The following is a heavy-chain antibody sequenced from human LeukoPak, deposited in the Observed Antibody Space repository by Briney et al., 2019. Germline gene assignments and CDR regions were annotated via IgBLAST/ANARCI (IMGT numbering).Heavy chain of an antibody. CDR3: VRDVGRYYYDSTGEDY. CDR2: ISSSSRTI. Sequence: GGSLRLSCAVSGFTLSDYPMNWVRQAPGKGLEWVSYISSSSRTIKYADFVRGRFTVSRDNAKKSLHLQMNNLTTEDTAVYFCVRDVGRYYYDSTGEDYWGQGTLVTVSS. V-gene: IGHV3-48*04. D-gene: IGHD3-22*01. CDR1: GFTLSDYP. J-gene: IGHJ4*02.